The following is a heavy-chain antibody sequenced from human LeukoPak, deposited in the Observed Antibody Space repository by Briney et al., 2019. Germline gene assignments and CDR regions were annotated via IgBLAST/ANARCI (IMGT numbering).Heavy chain of an antibody. V-gene: IGHV5-51*01. CDR1: GDNFNRHW. CDR3: ARRYSGSYYDRGDAFDI. Sequence: GEPLKISCKGSGDNFNRHWIGWVRQMPGKGLEWMGIIYPGDSDTRYSPSFQGQVTISADKSISTAYLQWSSLKASDTAMYYCARRYSGSYYDRGDAFDIWGQGTMVTVSS. J-gene: IGHJ3*02. D-gene: IGHD1-26*01. CDR2: IYPGDSDT.